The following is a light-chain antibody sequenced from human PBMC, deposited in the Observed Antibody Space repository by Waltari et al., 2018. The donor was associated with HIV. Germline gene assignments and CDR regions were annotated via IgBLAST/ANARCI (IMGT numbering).Light chain of an antibody. CDR1: QNINNY. CDR2: TAT. CDR3: QQSYYSPT. Sequence: DIQMTQSPSSLSASIGDRVNITCRASQNINNYLNWYQQKPGQAPNILIYTATTLHIGVPSRFSGSGSGTEFTLTITNLQPEDFALYFCQQSYYSPTFGPGTTVDIK. V-gene: IGKV1-39*01. J-gene: IGKJ3*01.